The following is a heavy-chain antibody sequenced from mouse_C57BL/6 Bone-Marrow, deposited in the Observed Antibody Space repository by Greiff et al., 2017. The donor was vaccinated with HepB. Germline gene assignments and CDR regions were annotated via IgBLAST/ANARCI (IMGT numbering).Heavy chain of an antibody. CDR3: ARGRGGAMDY. Sequence: EVKLMESGGGLVQPGGSLKLSCAASGFTFSDYYMYWVRQTPEKRLEWVAYISNGGGSTYYPDTVKGRFTLARDNAKNTLYLQMSRLKSEDAAIYDCARGRGGAMDYWGQGTSVTVSS. J-gene: IGHJ4*01. V-gene: IGHV5-12*01. CDR2: ISNGGGST. CDR1: GFTFSDYY.